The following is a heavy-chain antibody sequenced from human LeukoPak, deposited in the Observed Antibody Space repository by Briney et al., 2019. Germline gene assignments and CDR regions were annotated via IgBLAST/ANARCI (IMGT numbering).Heavy chain of an antibody. J-gene: IGHJ4*02. CDR1: GFTFGDYV. V-gene: IGHV3-49*03. Sequence: GGSLRLSCTGSGFTFGDYVMSWFRQATGKGLERVGFIRSKPYGGTTEYAASAKGRFTISRDDSKNIAYLQMNSLKTEDTAVFYCTRTGDYYDSSTYYYGLDYWGQGTLVTVSS. CDR2: IRSKPYGGTT. D-gene: IGHD3-22*01. CDR3: TRTGDYYDSSTYYYGLDY.